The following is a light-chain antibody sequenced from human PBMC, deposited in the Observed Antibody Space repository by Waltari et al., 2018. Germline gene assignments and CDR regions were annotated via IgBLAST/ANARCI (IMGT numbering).Light chain of an antibody. CDR1: QSVSVN. V-gene: IGKV3-15*01. J-gene: IGKJ1*01. Sequence: EIVMTKPPATLSVSPGERATLSCRPSQSVSVNLAWYQQKPGQAPRLLIYAASTRATDIPARFSGGGSGTDFTLTISSLQSEDFAVYYCQQYNDWPQTFGQGTKVEIK. CDR2: AAS. CDR3: QQYNDWPQT.